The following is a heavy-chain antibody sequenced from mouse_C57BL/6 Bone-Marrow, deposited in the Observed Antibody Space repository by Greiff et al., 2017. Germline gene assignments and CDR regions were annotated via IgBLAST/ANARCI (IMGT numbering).Heavy chain of an antibody. CDR3: ARQSSGPGAMDY. D-gene: IGHD3-2*02. CDR2: ISNGGGST. CDR1: GFTFSDYY. J-gene: IGHJ4*01. Sequence: EVKLMESGGGLVQPGGSLKLSCAASGFTFSDYYMYWVRQTPEKRLEWVAYISNGGGSTYYPDTVKGRFTISRDNAKNTLYLQMSRLKSEDTAMYYCARQSSGPGAMDYWGQGTSVTVSS. V-gene: IGHV5-12*01.